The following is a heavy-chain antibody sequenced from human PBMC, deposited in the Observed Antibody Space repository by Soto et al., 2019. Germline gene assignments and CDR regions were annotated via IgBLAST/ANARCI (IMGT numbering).Heavy chain of an antibody. D-gene: IGHD2-2*01. CDR1: GYTLTELS. CDR2: FDPEDGET. CDR3: ATALVQNQRDIVVVPAANEGWFDP. J-gene: IGHJ5*02. V-gene: IGHV1-24*01. Sequence: ASVKVSCKVSGYTLTELSMHWVRQAPGKGLEWMGGFDPEDGETIYAQKFQGRVTMTEDTSTDTAYMELSSLRSEDTAVYYCATALVQNQRDIVVVPAANEGWFDPWGQGTLVTVSS.